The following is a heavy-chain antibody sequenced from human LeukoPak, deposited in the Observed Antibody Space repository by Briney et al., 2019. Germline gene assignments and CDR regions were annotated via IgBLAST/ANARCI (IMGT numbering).Heavy chain of an antibody. CDR2: INPNRGGT. D-gene: IGHD3-22*01. CDR1: GYIFTGYY. Sequence: ASVKVSCKASGYIFTGYYMHWVRQAPGQGLEWMGWINPNRGGTNYAQKFQGRVTMTRDTSISTAYMELSRLRSDDTAVYYCARAQYYYDSSGYYHYYFDYWGQGTLVTVSS. J-gene: IGHJ4*02. V-gene: IGHV1-2*02. CDR3: ARAQYYYDSSGYYHYYFDY.